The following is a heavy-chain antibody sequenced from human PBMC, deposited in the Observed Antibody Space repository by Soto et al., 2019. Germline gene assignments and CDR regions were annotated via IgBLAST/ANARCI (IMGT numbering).Heavy chain of an antibody. V-gene: IGHV1-69*13. CDR3: AREIFGVIISGGRDAFDI. D-gene: IGHD3-3*01. CDR1: GGTFSTYA. J-gene: IGHJ3*02. CDR2: IIPIFGTA. Sequence: SVKVSCKASGGTFSTYAISWVRQAPGQGLEWMGGIIPIFGTAKYAQKFPGRVTITADESTSTAYMELSSLRSEDTAVYYCAREIFGVIISGGRDAFDIWGQGTMVTVSS.